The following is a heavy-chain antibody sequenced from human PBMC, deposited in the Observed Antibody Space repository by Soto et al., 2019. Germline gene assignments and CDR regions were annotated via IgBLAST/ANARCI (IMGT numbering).Heavy chain of an antibody. J-gene: IGHJ4*02. D-gene: IGHD6-19*01. Sequence: EVQLVESGGGLVQPGGSLRLSCAASGFSLSDYWMNWVRQAPGKGLEWVAIIKQDGSDRYYVDSVKGRFTISRDNAKNSLYLQMSSLRVEVTALYYCARGRGWLHDYWGQGTLVTVSS. CDR3: ARGRGWLHDY. V-gene: IGHV3-7*01. CDR1: GFSLSDYW. CDR2: IKQDGSDR.